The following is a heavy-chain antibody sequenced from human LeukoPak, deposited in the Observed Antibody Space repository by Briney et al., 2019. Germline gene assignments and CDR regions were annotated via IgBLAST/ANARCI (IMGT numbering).Heavy chain of an antibody. V-gene: IGHV4-38-2*02. J-gene: IGHJ4*02. D-gene: IGHD6-19*01. Sequence: SETLSLTCTVSGGSISSYYWSWIRQPPGKGLEWIGSIYHSGSTYYNPSFRSRVIISVDTSKNQFSLKLTSVTAADTAVYYCARGSKSGYSSGWHGYWGQGTLVTVSS. CDR1: GGSISSYY. CDR2: IYHSGST. CDR3: ARGSKSGYSSGWHGY.